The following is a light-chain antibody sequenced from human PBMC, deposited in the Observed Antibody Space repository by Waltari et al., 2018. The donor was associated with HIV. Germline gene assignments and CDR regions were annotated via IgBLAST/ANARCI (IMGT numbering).Light chain of an antibody. CDR2: GVS. CDR3: QQYNNWPPWT. J-gene: IGKJ1*01. V-gene: IGKV3-15*01. Sequence: EMVVTQSPASASVSPGGRATLSCRASQSAGTNLAWYQQRPGQAPRLLIYGVSTRATDIPARFSGSGSGTDFTLTINSLQSEDSAVYYCQQYNNWPPWTFGQGTKVEI. CDR1: QSAGTN.